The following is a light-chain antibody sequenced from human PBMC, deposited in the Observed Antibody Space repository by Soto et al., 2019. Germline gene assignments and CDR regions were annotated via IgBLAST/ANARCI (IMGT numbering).Light chain of an antibody. CDR3: SSYAGSNNFV. CDR1: SSDVGGYNY. J-gene: IGLJ1*01. CDR2: DVS. Sequence: QSVLTQPPSASGSPGQSVTVSCTGTSSDVGGYNYVSWYQHHPGKAPKLMIYDVSKRPSGVPDRFSGSKSGNTASLTVSGLQAEDEADYFCSSYAGSNNFVFGTRTKVTVL. V-gene: IGLV2-8*01.